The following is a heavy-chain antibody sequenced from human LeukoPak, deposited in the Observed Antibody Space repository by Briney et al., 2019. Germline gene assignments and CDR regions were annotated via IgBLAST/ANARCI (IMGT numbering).Heavy chain of an antibody. CDR3: VRESGRGGYDIGL. Sequence: PGRSLRLSCAASGFTFSSYAMHWVRQAPGKGLEWVAVITYDGSNQYYADSVKGRFTISRDNSKSTLFLQMNSLRVEDTAAYFCVRESGRGGYDIGLWGQGTLVTVSS. CDR2: ITYDGSNQ. CDR1: GFTFSSYA. D-gene: IGHD3-9*01. J-gene: IGHJ5*02. V-gene: IGHV3-30-3*01.